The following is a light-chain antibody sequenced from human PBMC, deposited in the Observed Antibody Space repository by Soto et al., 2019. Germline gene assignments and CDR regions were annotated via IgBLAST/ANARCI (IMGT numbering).Light chain of an antibody. V-gene: IGKV1-13*02. CDR3: QQFNTKPLT. CDR1: QGIGTA. J-gene: IGKJ4*01. CDR2: DAS. Sequence: IQLTQSPSTLSASVGDRVTITCRASQGIGTALAWYHQRPGNSPDLLVYDASTLQSRVPWRFSGSGSETNFSLTISGLQPEDFGHYYCQQFNTKPLTFGGGTRVEIK.